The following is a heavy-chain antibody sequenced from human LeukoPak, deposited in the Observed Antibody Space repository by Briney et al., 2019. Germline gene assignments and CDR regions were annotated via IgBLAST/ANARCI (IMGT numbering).Heavy chain of an antibody. CDR2: IKSDGGT. J-gene: IGHJ1*01. CDR1: GVTFSNYW. Sequence: GVSLRLSCTASGVTFSNYWMTWVRQAPGKGLVWVSRIKSDGGTNYADSVKGRFTISRNNAKKTVSMQMNSLRPEDTGVYYCARAPSEIGGYYPEYFRHWGQGTLVTVSS. V-gene: IGHV3-74*01. D-gene: IGHD3-22*01. CDR3: ARAPSEIGGYYPEYFRH.